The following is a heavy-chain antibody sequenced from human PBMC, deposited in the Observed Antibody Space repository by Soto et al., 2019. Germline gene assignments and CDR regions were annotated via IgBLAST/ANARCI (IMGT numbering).Heavy chain of an antibody. D-gene: IGHD3-3*01. CDR1: GLSLSTSGMC. V-gene: IGHV2-70*11. CDR3: ARIRGDFWSGYSYGMDV. Sequence: SGPTLVNPTQTLTLTCTFSGLSLSTSGMCVSWIRQPPGKALEWLARIDWDDDKYYSTSLKTRLTISKDTSKNQVVLTMTNMDPVDTATYYCARIRGDFWSGYSYGMDVSGQGTTLTVSS. J-gene: IGHJ6*02. CDR2: IDWDDDK.